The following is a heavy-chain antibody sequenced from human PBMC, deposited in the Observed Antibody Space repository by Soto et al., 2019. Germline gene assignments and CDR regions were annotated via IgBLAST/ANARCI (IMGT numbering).Heavy chain of an antibody. CDR2: IYWDDDK. D-gene: IGHD5-18*01. V-gene: IGHV2-5*02. CDR3: AHRRIQAHCFDP. Sequence: QITLKESGPTLVKPTQTLTLTCTFSGFSLSTSGVGVGWIRQPPGKALEWLALIYWDDDKRYSPSLKSRLTITKDTSKNQVVLTMTTMDPVDTATYYCAHRRIQAHCFDPWGQGTLVTVSS. J-gene: IGHJ5*02. CDR1: GFSLSTSGVG.